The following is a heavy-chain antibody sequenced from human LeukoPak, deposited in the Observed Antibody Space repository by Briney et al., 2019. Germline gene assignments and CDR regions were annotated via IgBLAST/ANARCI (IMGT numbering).Heavy chain of an antibody. Sequence: GGSLRLSCAASGYRFSTSDMHWVRHASGRGLEWVSSIASTGETYYAPSVKGRFTISRENAKNFLYLQMNSLRGGDTAIYHCVRGGEIGLDYWGQGALITVSS. CDR2: IASTGET. CDR3: VRGGEIGLDY. CDR1: GYRFSTSD. V-gene: IGHV3-13*01. D-gene: IGHD3-16*01. J-gene: IGHJ4*02.